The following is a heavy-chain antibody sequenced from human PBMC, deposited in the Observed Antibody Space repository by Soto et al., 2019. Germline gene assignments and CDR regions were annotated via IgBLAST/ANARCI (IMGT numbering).Heavy chain of an antibody. Sequence: QVQLVESGGGLVKPGGSLRLSCAASGFTFSDYYMSWIRQAPGKGLEWVSYISSSGSTIYYADSVKRRFTISRDNAKNSSYRHMSSLRGEDTAVYYCARTEQQLVPNWFDPWGQGTLVTVSS. D-gene: IGHD6-13*01. CDR1: GFTFSDYY. CDR3: ARTEQQLVPNWFDP. CDR2: ISSSGSTI. V-gene: IGHV3-11*01. J-gene: IGHJ5*02.